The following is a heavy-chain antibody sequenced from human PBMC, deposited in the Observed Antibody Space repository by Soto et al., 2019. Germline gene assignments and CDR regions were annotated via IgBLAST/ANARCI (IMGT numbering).Heavy chain of an antibody. D-gene: IGHD2-15*01. CDR2: INHSGST. CDR3: ARGLVVSLYYMDV. J-gene: IGHJ6*03. CDR1: GGSFSGYY. Sequence: QVQLQQWGAGLLKPSETLSLTCAVYGGSFSGYYWSWIRQPPGKGLEWIGEINHSGSTNYNPSLKNRVTISVDTSKNQFSLKLSSVTAADTAVYYCARGLVVSLYYMDVWGKGTTVTVSS. V-gene: IGHV4-34*01.